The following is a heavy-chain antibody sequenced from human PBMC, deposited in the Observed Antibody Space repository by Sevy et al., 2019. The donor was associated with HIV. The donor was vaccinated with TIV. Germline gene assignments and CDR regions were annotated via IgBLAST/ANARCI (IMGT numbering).Heavy chain of an antibody. D-gene: IGHD6-13*01. J-gene: IGHJ6*02. CDR3: ARTEPGIAAYGMDV. CDR1: GYTFTSYD. CDR2: MNPNSGNK. Sequence: ASVKVSCKASGYTFTSYDINWVRQATGQGLEWMGWMNPNSGNKGYAQKFHGRVTMTRNTSISTAYLELSSLRSEATALYYCARTEPGIAAYGMDVWGQGTTVTVSS. V-gene: IGHV1-8*01.